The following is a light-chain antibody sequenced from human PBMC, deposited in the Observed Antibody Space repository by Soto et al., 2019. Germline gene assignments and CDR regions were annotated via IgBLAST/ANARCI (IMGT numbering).Light chain of an antibody. Sequence: EIVMTQSPATLSVSPGERATLSCRASQSVSSNLAWYQQKPGQAPRLLIYGASTRATAIPARFSGSGSGTEFTLTSSFLQSEHFAVDYCQHYNHWPPTWTFGQGTKVEIK. CDR2: GAS. CDR3: QHYNHWPPTWT. J-gene: IGKJ1*01. V-gene: IGKV3-15*01. CDR1: QSVSSN.